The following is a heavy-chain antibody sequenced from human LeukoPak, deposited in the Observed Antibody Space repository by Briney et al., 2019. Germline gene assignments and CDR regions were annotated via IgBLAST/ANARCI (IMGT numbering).Heavy chain of an antibody. CDR1: GLTFRSYW. V-gene: IGHV3-74*01. J-gene: IGHJ4*02. CDR3: ARVRATCSPHFDN. Sequence: PGGSLRLSCAAPGLTFRSYWMPWVRKAPGKGLMWVSRINSDGSITNYADSVKGRFTISRDNATETPYLQMNSLRAEDTAVYYCARVRATCSPHFDNWGQGTLVTVSS. CDR2: INSDGSIT. D-gene: IGHD5-12*01.